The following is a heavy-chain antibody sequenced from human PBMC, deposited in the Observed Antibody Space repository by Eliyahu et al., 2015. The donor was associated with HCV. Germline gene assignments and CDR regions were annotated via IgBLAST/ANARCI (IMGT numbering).Heavy chain of an antibody. J-gene: IGHJ5*02. CDR1: GYTXXSYY. CDR2: INPSGGST. CDR3: ARGSSGGELYNWFDP. Sequence: QVQLVQSGAEVKKPGASVKVSXKAXGYTXXSYYMHWVXQAPGQGLEWMGIINPSGGSTSYAQKFQGRVTMTRDTSTSTVYMELSSLRSEDTAVYYCARGSSGGELYNWFDPWGQGTLVTVSS. D-gene: IGHD6-19*01. V-gene: IGHV1-46*01.